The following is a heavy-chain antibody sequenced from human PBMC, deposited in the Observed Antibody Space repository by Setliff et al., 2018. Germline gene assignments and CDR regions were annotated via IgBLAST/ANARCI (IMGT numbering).Heavy chain of an antibody. CDR2: ISPYTGNI. Sequence: ASVKVSCKASGYTFSNYGITWVRQAPGQGLEWMGWISPYTGNIYSAQKFQGRVTLTTDTSTSTAYMEVRSLTSDDTAIYYCARLVRYCTRTTCQKTSGAELWGQGALVTVSS. V-gene: IGHV1-18*04. D-gene: IGHD2-2*01. CDR1: GYTFSNYG. J-gene: IGHJ1*01. CDR3: ARLVRYCTRTTCQKTSGAEL.